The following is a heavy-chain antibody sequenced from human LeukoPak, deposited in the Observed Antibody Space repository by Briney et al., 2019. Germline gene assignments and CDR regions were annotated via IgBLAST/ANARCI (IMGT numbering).Heavy chain of an antibody. Sequence: GGSLRLSCAASGFTFSSYAMSWVRQAPGKGLEWVAVIWYGGSNKYYADSVKGRFTISRDNSKNTLYLQMNSLRAEDTAVYYCAKDSYGGNSYYFDYWGQGTLVTVSS. J-gene: IGHJ4*02. CDR3: AKDSYGGNSYYFDY. V-gene: IGHV3-30*02. CDR1: GFTFSSYA. CDR2: IWYGGSNK. D-gene: IGHD4-23*01.